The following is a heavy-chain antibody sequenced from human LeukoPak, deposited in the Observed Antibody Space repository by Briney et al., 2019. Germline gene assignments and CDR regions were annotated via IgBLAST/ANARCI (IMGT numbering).Heavy chain of an antibody. CDR3: AKGTAAAGTRYYFDY. Sequence: PSDTLSLTCTVSGGSISIGGYYCPWIRQHPGEGLEWIGYIYYSGSTYYNPSLKSRVTIPVDTSKNQFSLKLSSVAAADTAVYYCAKGTAAAGTRYYFDYWGQGTLVTVSS. CDR2: IYYSGST. J-gene: IGHJ4*02. CDR1: GGSISIGGYY. V-gene: IGHV4-31*03. D-gene: IGHD6-13*01.